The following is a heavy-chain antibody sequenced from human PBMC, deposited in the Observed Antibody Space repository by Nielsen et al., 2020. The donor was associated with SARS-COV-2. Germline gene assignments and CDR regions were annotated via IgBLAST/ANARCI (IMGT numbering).Heavy chain of an antibody. CDR3: ARDFSQGMVSYGMDV. CDR2: ISWNSGSI. V-gene: IGHV3-9*01. D-gene: IGHD3-10*01. Sequence: SLKISCAASGFTFDDYAMHWVRQAPGKGLEWVSGISWNSGSIGYADSVKGRFTISRDNAKNSLYLQMNSLRAEDTAVYYCARDFSQGMVSYGMDVWGQGTTVTVSS. J-gene: IGHJ6*02. CDR1: GFTFDDYA.